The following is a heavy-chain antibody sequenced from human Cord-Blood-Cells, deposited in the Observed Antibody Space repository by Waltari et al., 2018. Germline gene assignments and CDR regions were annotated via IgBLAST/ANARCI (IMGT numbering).Heavy chain of an antibody. CDR3: ARSRYFSAAADLDY. CDR1: GGSFSGYY. V-gene: IGHV4-34*01. Sequence: QVQLQQWGAGLLKPSETLSLTCAVYGGSFSGYYWSWIRQPPGKGLEWIGEINHSGSTNYNPSLKSRVTISVDTSKNQFSLKLSSVTAADTAVYYCARSRYFSAAADLDYWGQGTLVTVSS. J-gene: IGHJ4*02. CDR2: INHSGST. D-gene: IGHD6-13*01.